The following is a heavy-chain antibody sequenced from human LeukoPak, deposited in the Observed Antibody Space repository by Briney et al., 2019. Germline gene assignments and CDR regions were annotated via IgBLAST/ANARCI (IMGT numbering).Heavy chain of an antibody. CDR1: GSIFTSYW. D-gene: IGHD2-2*01. J-gene: IGHJ4*02. CDR2: IDTSDSYT. V-gene: IGHV5-10-1*01. Sequence: GASLQISCEGSGSIFTSYWISGGRPLPGKGEEWMGRIDTSDSYTNYSPSFQGHVTISADKSISTAYLQWSSLKASDTAMYYCASTGYCSSTSCYGIDYWGQGTLVTVSS. CDR3: ASTGYCSSTSCYGIDY.